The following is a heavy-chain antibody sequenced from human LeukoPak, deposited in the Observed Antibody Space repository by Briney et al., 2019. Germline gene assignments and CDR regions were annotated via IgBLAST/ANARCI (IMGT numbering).Heavy chain of an antibody. D-gene: IGHD2-15*01. Sequence: GESLKISCKGSGYSFPSYWIGWVRQMPGKGLEWMGIIFPADSDTRYSPSFQGQVTISADKSITTAYLQWSSLKASDTAMYYCARRSQGAFDVWGQGTMVSVSS. V-gene: IGHV5-51*01. CDR3: ARRSQGAFDV. J-gene: IGHJ3*01. CDR2: IFPADSDT. CDR1: GYSFPSYW.